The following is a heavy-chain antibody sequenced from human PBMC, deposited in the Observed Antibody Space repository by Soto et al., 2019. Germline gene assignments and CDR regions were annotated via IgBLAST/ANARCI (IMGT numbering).Heavy chain of an antibody. D-gene: IGHD4-17*01. V-gene: IGHV4-39*01. J-gene: IGHJ3*02. CDR1: GGSISSSSYY. CDR3: ARYNSAVNKYGDLQLYDFDI. Sequence: SETLSLTCTVSGGSISSSSYYWGWIRQPPGKGLEWIGSIYYSGSTYYNPSLKSRVTISVDTSKNQFSLKLSSVTAADTAVYYCARYNSAVNKYGDLQLYDFDIWLKCTMVT. CDR2: IYYSGST.